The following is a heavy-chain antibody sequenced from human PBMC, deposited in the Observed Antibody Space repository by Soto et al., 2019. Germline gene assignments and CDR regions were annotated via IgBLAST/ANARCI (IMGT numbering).Heavy chain of an antibody. D-gene: IGHD2-15*01. CDR3: GIDPGYCSGGICYSARGCFDP. V-gene: IGHV4-61*01. CDR2: IYYSGGT. J-gene: IGHJ5*02. Sequence: SETLSLTCTVSGGSISSTSYYWNWIRQPPGKGLEWIGFIYYSGGTNYNPSLKSRVTISVNTSKNQFSLKLSSVAAADTAVYYCGIDPGYCSGGICYSARGCFDPWGQGTLVTVSS. CDR1: GGSISSTSYY.